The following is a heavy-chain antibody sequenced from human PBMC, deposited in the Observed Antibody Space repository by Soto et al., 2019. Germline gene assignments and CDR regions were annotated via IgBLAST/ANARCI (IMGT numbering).Heavy chain of an antibody. D-gene: IGHD2-15*01. CDR3: ASTGSGGYYYYYGMDV. V-gene: IGHV3-48*02. Sequence: GSLRLSCAASGFTFSSYSMNWVRQAPGKGLEWVSYISSSSSTIYYADSVKGRFTISRDNAKNSLYLQMNSLRDEDTAVYYCASTGSGGYYYYYGMDVWGQGTTVTVSS. CDR2: ISSSSSTI. CDR1: GFTFSSYS. J-gene: IGHJ6*02.